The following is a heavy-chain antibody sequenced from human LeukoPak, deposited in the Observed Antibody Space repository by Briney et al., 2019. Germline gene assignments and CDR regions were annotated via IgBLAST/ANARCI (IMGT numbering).Heavy chain of an antibody. D-gene: IGHD6-19*01. CDR3: ARELSAVAGTGAFDI. Sequence: GRSLRLSCAASGFTFSSYSMNWVRQAPGKGLEWVSYISRRSSTISYADSVKGRFTISRDNAKTSLYLQMNSLRAEDTAVYYCARELSAVAGTGAFDIWGQGTMVTVSS. CDR2: ISRRSSTI. CDR1: GFTFSSYS. V-gene: IGHV3-48*04. J-gene: IGHJ3*02.